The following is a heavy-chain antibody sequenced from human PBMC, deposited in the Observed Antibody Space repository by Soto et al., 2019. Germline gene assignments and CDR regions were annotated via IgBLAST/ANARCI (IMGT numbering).Heavy chain of an antibody. Sequence: VQLVESGGGFVKPGGSLRLSCAASGLTFSNVWMNWVRQAPGKGLEWVGHIKSKTEGGTTDYAAPVKGRYTISRDDSKNTRYLQMNSLKIDDTGVYYCTTDIWPYFQSDYWGQGTLVTVSP. CDR2: IKSKTEGGTT. CDR1: GLTFSNVW. D-gene: IGHD2-21*01. V-gene: IGHV3-15*07. CDR3: TTDIWPYFQSDY. J-gene: IGHJ4*02.